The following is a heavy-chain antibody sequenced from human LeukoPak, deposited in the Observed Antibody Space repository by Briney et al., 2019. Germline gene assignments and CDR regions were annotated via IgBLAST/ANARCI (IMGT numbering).Heavy chain of an antibody. D-gene: IGHD5-18*01. Sequence: GGSLRLSCAASGFTFSSYSMNWVRQAPGKGLEWVSYISSSSRSTIYYADSVKGRFTISRDNAKNSLYLQMNSLRAEDTAVYYCARDKGYLPLGYWGQGTLVTVSS. CDR1: GFTFSSYS. J-gene: IGHJ4*02. CDR2: ISSSSRSTI. V-gene: IGHV3-48*04. CDR3: ARDKGYLPLGY.